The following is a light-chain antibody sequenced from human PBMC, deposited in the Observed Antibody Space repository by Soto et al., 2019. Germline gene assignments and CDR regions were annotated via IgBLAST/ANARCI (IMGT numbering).Light chain of an antibody. V-gene: IGLV2-11*01. J-gene: IGLJ2*01. CDR3: CSYAGSYTWG. CDR1: SSDVGGYNY. Sequence: QSALTQPRSVSGSPGQSVTISCTGTSSDVGGYNYVSWYQQHPGKAPKFMIYDVSKRPSGVPDRFSGSKSGNTASLTISGLQAEDEADYYCCSYAGSYTWGFGGGTKLTVL. CDR2: DVS.